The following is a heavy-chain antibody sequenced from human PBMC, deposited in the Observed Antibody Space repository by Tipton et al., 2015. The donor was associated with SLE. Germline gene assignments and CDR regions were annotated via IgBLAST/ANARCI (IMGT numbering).Heavy chain of an antibody. V-gene: IGHV4-61*09. CDR2: IYTRGST. D-gene: IGHD3-22*01. CDR3: ARESPNTYYHDSGGYYPYAFDI. CDR1: GGSISSGSYY. Sequence: TLSLTCTVSGGSISSGSYYWSWVRQPAGKGLEWIGHIYTRGSTNYNPSLKSRVTISVDTSKNQFSLKLTSVTAADTAVYYCARESPNTYYHDSGGYYPYAFDIWGQGTMVTVSS. J-gene: IGHJ3*02.